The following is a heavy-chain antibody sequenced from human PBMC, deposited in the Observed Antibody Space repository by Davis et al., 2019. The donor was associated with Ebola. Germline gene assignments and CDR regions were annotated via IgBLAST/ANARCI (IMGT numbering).Heavy chain of an antibody. J-gene: IGHJ4*02. CDR3: ARIISGWYHGNDY. CDR2: INHSGST. V-gene: IGHV4-34*01. Sequence: SETLSLTCAVYGGSFSGYYWSWIRQPPGKGLEWIGEINHSGSTNYNPSLKSRVTISVDTSKNQFSLKLSSVTAADTAVYYCARIISGWYHGNDYWGQGTLVTVSS. CDR1: GGSFSGYY. D-gene: IGHD6-19*01.